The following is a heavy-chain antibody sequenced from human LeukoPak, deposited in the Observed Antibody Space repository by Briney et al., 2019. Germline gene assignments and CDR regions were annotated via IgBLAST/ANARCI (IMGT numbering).Heavy chain of an antibody. CDR2: INSSGST. V-gene: IGHV4-4*07. CDR1: GGSISSHF. J-gene: IGHJ4*02. D-gene: IGHD3-16*01. CDR3: ARGDYVYDF. Sequence: SETLSLTCTVSGGSISSHFWTWIRKPAGKGLEWIGRINSSGSTDYNPSLKSRVTMSVDSSTNQFSLKLTSVTAADTAVYYCARGDYVYDFWGRGALITVSS.